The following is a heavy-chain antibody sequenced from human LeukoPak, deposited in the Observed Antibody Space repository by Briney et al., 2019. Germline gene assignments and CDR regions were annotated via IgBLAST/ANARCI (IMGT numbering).Heavy chain of an antibody. J-gene: IGHJ4*02. V-gene: IGHV4-59*01. Sequence: SETLSLTCTVSGGSISTYYGNWIRQAPGKGLEWIGYIYYSGSTNYNPSHKSRVTISVDTSKNQFSLKLSSVTAADTAVYYCARASGGSGLFDYWGQGTLVTVSS. CDR2: IYYSGST. CDR3: ARASGGSGLFDY. CDR1: GGSISTYY. D-gene: IGHD3-10*01.